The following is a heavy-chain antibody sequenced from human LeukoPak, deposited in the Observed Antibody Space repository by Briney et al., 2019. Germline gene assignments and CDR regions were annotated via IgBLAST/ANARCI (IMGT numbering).Heavy chain of an antibody. D-gene: IGHD3-10*02. CDR3: TRENYVPDS. Sequence: GGSLRLSCAASGFTFSSYWMSWVRQAPGKGLEWVANIKQDGSEKYYVDSVRGRFTISRDDARNSLFLQMNGLRADDTAVYYCTRENYVPDSWGQGTLVTVSS. V-gene: IGHV3-7*03. J-gene: IGHJ4*02. CDR2: IKQDGSEK. CDR1: GFTFSSYW.